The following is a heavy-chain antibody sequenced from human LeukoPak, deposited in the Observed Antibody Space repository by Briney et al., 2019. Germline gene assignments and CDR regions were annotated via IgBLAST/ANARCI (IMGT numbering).Heavy chain of an antibody. D-gene: IGHD6-6*01. J-gene: IGHJ4*02. CDR2: IKQDGSEK. Sequence: GGSLRLSCAASGFTFSSYWMSWVRQAPGKGLEWVANIKQDGSEKYYVDSVKGRFTISRDNAKNSLYLQMNSLRAEDTAVYYCARFSSIAVRASPESFDYWGQGTLVTVSS. CDR1: GFTFSSYW. CDR3: ARFSSIAVRASPESFDY. V-gene: IGHV3-7*01.